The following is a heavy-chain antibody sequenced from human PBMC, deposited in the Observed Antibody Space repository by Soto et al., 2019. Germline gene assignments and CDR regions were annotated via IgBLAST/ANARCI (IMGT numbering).Heavy chain of an antibody. J-gene: IGHJ6*02. V-gene: IGHV4-34*01. CDR1: GVSLRGYE. CDR2: LNHSGST. D-gene: IGHD3-3*01. Sequence: SESMSLQCAVCGVSLRGYEGGGIRHRPGKWLEWIGELNHSGSTNYNPSLKNQVDRSVNTDKNQFSLKLSSVTAADTAVYYCASGPQIDVWRGYRRYSSGMDVGGQGTTVPVS. CDR3: ASGPQIDVWRGYRRYSSGMDV.